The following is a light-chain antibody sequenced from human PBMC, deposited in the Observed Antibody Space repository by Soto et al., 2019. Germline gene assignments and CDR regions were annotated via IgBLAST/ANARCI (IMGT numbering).Light chain of an antibody. J-gene: IGLJ2*01. V-gene: IGLV2-14*01. CDR3: GSYTSSNTLI. CDR2: GVS. Sequence: QSALTQPASVSGSPGQSVTISCTGTSSDVGGYNYVSWYQHHPGKAPKLMLYGVSDRPSGISNRFSGSKSGNTASLTISGLQAEDEADYYCGSYTSSNTLIFGGGTQLTVL. CDR1: SSDVGGYNY.